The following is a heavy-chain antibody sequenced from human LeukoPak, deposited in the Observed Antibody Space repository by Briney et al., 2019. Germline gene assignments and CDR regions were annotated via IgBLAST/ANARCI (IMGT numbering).Heavy chain of an antibody. V-gene: IGHV3-23*01. CDR2: ITSSGDAT. CDR3: AKDRPNYHESNGHYYRLNGDS. Sequence: PGGSLRLSCVASGFTFNIYSMSWVRQAPGKGLEWISSITSSGDATFHAASVTDRFTISRDNSKSTLYQQMSRLRVEDTAVYYCAKDRPNYHESNGHYYRLNGDSWGQGTLVTVSS. CDR1: GFTFNIYS. J-gene: IGHJ5*01. D-gene: IGHD3-22*01.